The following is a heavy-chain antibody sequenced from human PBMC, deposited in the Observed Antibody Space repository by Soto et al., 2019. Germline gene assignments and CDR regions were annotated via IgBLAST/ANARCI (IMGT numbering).Heavy chain of an antibody. CDR3: AREGTLGYGGYERHNWFVP. CDR1: GYTFTSYG. J-gene: IGHJ5*02. V-gene: IGHV1-18*01. D-gene: IGHD5-12*01. Sequence: QVQLVQSGAEVKKPGASVKVSCKASGYTFTSYGISWVRQAPGQGLEWMGWISAYNGNTNYAQKLQGRVTMTTDTSSSTAYMEVRGLRSDDTAGYYCAREGTLGYGGYERHNWFVPWLQGTLVTVSS. CDR2: ISAYNGNT.